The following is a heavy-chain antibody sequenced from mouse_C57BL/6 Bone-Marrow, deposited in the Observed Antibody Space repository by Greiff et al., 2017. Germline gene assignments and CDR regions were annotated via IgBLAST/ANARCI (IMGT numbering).Heavy chain of an antibody. CDR2: IDPSDSYT. D-gene: IGHD1-1*01. CDR3: ARKGYYYGSYWYFDV. CDR1: GYTFTSYW. Sequence: VQLQQPGAELVKPGASVKLSCKASGYTFTSYWMQWVKQRPGQGLEWIGEIDPSDSYTNYNQKFKGKATLTVDTSSSPAYMQLSSLTSEDSAVYYCARKGYYYGSYWYFDVWGTGTTVTVSS. J-gene: IGHJ1*03. V-gene: IGHV1-50*01.